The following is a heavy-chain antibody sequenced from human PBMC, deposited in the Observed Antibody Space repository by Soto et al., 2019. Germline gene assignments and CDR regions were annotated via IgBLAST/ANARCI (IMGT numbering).Heavy chain of an antibody. CDR1: GGSISSGGYY. J-gene: IGHJ5*02. D-gene: IGHD3-22*01. CDR2: IYYSGRT. CDR3: AIYHRSGSRGFPP. Sequence: QVQLQESGPGLVKPSQTLSLTCTVSGGSISSGGYYWSWIRQHPGKGLEWIGYIYYSGRTYYNPSLKSRVTISLDTSKNQSSPKLSSVTAEDTAVYYCAIYHRSGSRGFPPWGRGTLVTVSS. V-gene: IGHV4-31*03.